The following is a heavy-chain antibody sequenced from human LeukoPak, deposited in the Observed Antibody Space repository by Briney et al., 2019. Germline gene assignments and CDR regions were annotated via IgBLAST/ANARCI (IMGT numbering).Heavy chain of an antibody. D-gene: IGHD4-17*01. V-gene: IGHV3-23*01. J-gene: IGHJ4*02. Sequence: PGGSLRLSCAASGFTFSSYAMSWVRQAPGKGLEWVSAISGSGGSTYYADSVKGRFTISRDSSKNTLYLQMNSLRAEDTAVYYCAKTSLYGDYRRFDYWGQGTLVTVSS. CDR2: ISGSGGST. CDR1: GFTFSSYA. CDR3: AKTSLYGDYRRFDY.